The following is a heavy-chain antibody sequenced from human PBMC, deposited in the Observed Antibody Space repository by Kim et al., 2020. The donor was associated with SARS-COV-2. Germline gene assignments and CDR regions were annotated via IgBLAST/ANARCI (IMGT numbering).Heavy chain of an antibody. J-gene: IGHJ3*02. CDR3: AREGDSAMGLAAFDI. V-gene: IGHV4-34*01. CDR2: INHSGST. CDR1: GGSFSGNF. D-gene: IGHD5-18*01. Sequence: SETLSLTCAVYGGSFSGNFWSWIRQPPGKGVEWIGEINHSGSTNYNPSLKSRVTISIDTSKNQFSLKLISVTAADTAVYYCAREGDSAMGLAAFDIWGQGTMVTVSS.